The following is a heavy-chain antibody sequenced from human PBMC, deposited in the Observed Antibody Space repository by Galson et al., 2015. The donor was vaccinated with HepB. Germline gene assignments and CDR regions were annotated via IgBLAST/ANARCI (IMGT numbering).Heavy chain of an antibody. CDR3: GRGEHAFDI. CDR2: FDPEHGET. V-gene: IGHV1-24*01. CDR1: AYSLTELS. Sequence: SVKVSCKASAYSLTELSMHWVRQAPRRGLEWMGGFDPEHGETIYAQKLQGRVTMTRDTSTSTVYMELSSLRSEDTAVYYCGRGEHAFDIWGQGTMVTVSS. J-gene: IGHJ3*02. D-gene: IGHD2-21*01.